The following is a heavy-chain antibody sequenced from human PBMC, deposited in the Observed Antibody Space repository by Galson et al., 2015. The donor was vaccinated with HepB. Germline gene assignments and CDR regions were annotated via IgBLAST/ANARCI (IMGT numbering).Heavy chain of an antibody. V-gene: IGHV2-70*11. CDR3: ARIIVAAAGTGGDYYYYMDV. CDR1: GFSLSTSGMC. Sequence: LVKPTQTLTLTCTFSGFSLSTSGMCVSWIRQPPGKALEWLARIDWDDDKYYSTSLKTRLTISKDTSKNQVVLTMTNMDPVDTATYYCARIIVAAAGTGGDYYYYMDVWGKGTTVTVSS. J-gene: IGHJ6*03. D-gene: IGHD6-13*01. CDR2: IDWDDDK.